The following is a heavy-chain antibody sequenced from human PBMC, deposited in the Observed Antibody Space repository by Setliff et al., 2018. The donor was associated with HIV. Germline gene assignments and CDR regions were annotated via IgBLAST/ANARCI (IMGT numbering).Heavy chain of an antibody. V-gene: IGHV3-30*07. CDR3: ARDNGGTWYSSETGAEYFQH. CDR2: ISYDATRI. CDR1: GFTFSTFA. D-gene: IGHD2-15*01. Sequence: SLRLSCVASGFTFSTFAMHWVRQAPGKGLEWVSVISYDATRISYADSVKGRFTISRDNAKNSLYLQMNSLRADDTAVYYCARDNGGTWYSSETGAEYFQHWGQGTLVTVSS. J-gene: IGHJ1*01.